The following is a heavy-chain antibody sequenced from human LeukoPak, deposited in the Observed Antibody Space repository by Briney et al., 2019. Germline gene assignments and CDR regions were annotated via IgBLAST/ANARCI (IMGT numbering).Heavy chain of an antibody. Sequence: ASVKVSCKASGYTFTGYYLHWVRQPPGQGLGWMGWINPNSGGTNYAQKFQGRVTITTDESTSTAYMELSSLRSEDTAVYYCARSEKSSTSFLGYWGQGTLVTVSS. J-gene: IGHJ4*02. D-gene: IGHD2-2*01. CDR3: ARSEKSSTSFLGY. CDR1: GYTFTGYY. CDR2: INPNSGGT. V-gene: IGHV1-2*02.